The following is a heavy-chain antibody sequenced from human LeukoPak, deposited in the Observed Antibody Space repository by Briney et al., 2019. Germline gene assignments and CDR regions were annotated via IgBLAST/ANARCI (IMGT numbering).Heavy chain of an antibody. V-gene: IGHV4-39*01. CDR3: ARRSYDGSGYYYVDY. J-gene: IGHJ4*02. CDR1: GGSISGSTYY. Sequence: SETLSLTCTVSGGSISGSTYYWGWIRQAPGKGLEWIGGIYYSGSTYYNPSLKSRVSVSVDTSTNQFSLKLSSVTAADTAVYYCARRSYDGSGYYYVDYWGQGTLVTVSS. CDR2: IYYSGST. D-gene: IGHD3-22*01.